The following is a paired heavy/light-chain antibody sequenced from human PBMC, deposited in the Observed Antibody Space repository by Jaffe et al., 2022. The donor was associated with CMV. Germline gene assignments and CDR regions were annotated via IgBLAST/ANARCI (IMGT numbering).Heavy chain of an antibody. D-gene: IGHD2-2*02. CDR2: IWYDGSNK. CDR3: ARDAGVPAARPYYYYYYMDV. J-gene: IGHJ6*03. V-gene: IGHV3-33*08. Sequence: QVQLVESGGGVVQPGRSLRLSCAASGFTFSSYGMHWVRQAPGKGLEWVAVIWYDGSNKYYADSVKGRFTISRDNSKNTLYLQMNSLRAEDTAVYYCARDAGVPAARPYYYYYYMDVWGKGTTVTVSS. CDR1: GFTFSSYG.
Light chain of an antibody. J-gene: IGKJ1*01. CDR2: DAS. CDR3: QQRSNWSWT. Sequence: EIVLTQSPATLSLSPGERATLSCRASQSVSSYLAWYQQKPGQAPRLLIYDASNRATGIPARFSGSGSGTDFTLTISSLEPEDFAVYYCQQRSNWSWTFGQGTKVEIK. V-gene: IGKV3-11*01. CDR1: QSVSSY.